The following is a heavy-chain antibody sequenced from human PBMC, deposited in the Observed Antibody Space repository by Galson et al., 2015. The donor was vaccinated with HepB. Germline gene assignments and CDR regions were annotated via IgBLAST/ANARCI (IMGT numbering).Heavy chain of an antibody. D-gene: IGHD1-1*01. CDR2: ISSSSSTI. J-gene: IGHJ4*02. V-gene: IGHV3-48*02. Sequence: SLRLSCAASGFTFSSYSMNWVRQAPGKGLEWVSYISSSSSTIYYADSVKGRFTISRDNAKNSLHLQMNSLRDEDTAVYYCARDVGPYGTGTTDYWGQGTLVTVSS. CDR1: GFTFSSYS. CDR3: ARDVGPYGTGTTDY.